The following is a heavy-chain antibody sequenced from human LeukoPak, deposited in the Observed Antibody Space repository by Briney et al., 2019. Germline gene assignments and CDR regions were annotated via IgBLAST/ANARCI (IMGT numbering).Heavy chain of an antibody. V-gene: IGHV4-39*07. CDR3: ARGRWISGSYYNFDT. J-gene: IGHJ4*02. D-gene: IGHD1-26*01. Sequence: PSETLSLTCSVSGGSISSSSYYWGWIRQSPGKGLEWIATINYSGTTHYNPSLQSRVTMSADTSNSQFSLKVNSVTAADTAVYHCARGRWISGSYYNFDTWGQGTLVTVSS. CDR2: INYSGTT. CDR1: GGSISSSSYY.